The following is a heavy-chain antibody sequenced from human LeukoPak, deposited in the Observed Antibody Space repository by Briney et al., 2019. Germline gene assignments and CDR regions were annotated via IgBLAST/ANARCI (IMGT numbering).Heavy chain of an antibody. D-gene: IGHD6-19*01. J-gene: IGHJ4*02. V-gene: IGHV3-33*01. CDR3: ARDSSGWLHYFDY. CDR2: IWYDGSNK. Sequence: GGSLRLSCAASGFTFSSYGMHWVRQAPGKGLEWVAVIWYDGSNKYYADSVKGRFTISRDNSKNTLYLQMNSLRAEDTAVYYCARDSSGWLHYFDYWGQGTLVTVSS. CDR1: GFTFSSYG.